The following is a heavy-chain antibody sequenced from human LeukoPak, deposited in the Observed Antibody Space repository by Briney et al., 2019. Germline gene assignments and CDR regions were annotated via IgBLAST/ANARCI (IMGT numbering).Heavy chain of an antibody. V-gene: IGHV3-23*01. CDR3: AKDQIAYYYGMDV. CDR2: ISGSGGST. Sequence: HTGGSLRLSCAASGFTFSSNAMSWVRQAPGKGLEWVSGISGSGGSTYYADSVKGRFTISRDNSKNTLYLQMNSLRAEDTAVYYCAKDQIAYYYGMDVWGQGTTVTASS. CDR1: GFTFSSNA. J-gene: IGHJ6*02.